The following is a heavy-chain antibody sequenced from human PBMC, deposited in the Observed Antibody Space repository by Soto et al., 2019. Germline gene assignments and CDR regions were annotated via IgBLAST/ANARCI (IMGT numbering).Heavy chain of an antibody. CDR2: IIPIFGTA. CDR3: ARVPPTPNWNDVNYYGMDV. D-gene: IGHD1-1*01. J-gene: IGHJ6*02. V-gene: IGHV1-69*13. Sequence: ASVKVSCKASGGTFSSYAISWVRQAPGQGXEWMGGIIPIFGTANYAQKFQGRVTITADESTSTAYMELSSLRSEDTAVYYCARVPPTPNWNDVNYYGMDVWGQGSTVTVSS. CDR1: GGTFSSYA.